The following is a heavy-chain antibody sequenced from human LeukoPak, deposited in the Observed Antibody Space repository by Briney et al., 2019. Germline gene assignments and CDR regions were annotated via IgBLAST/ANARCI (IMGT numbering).Heavy chain of an antibody. CDR1: GGSISRSSYY. CDR3: ARLPTLTSGGNFYF. CDR2: MYNSGST. J-gene: IGHJ4*02. V-gene: IGHV4-39*01. Sequence: PSETLSLTCTVSGGSISRSSYYWGWIRQPPGKGLEWIGSMYNSGSTYYNPSLQSRVTISVDTSKNQFSLKLSSVTAADTAVYFCARLPTLTSGGNFYFWGQGTLVTVSS. D-gene: IGHD3-16*01.